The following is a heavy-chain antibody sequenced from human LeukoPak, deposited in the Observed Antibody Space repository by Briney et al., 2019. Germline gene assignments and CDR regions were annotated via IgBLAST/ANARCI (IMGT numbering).Heavy chain of an antibody. CDR2: IHTSGST. D-gene: IGHD3-3*01. J-gene: IGHJ4*02. Sequence: SETLSLTCSVSGGSISSYFWSWIRQPAGKGPEWIGRIHTSGSTNYNPSLKSRVTMSLDTSKNQVSLNLTSVTAADTAVYYCARVAKSFWSGYYFDYWGQGTLVTVSS. CDR1: GGSISSYF. CDR3: ARVAKSFWSGYYFDY. V-gene: IGHV4-4*07.